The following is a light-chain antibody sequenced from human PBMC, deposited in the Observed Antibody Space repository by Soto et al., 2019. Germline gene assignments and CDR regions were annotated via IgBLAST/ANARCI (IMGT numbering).Light chain of an antibody. CDR2: EVS. CDR1: SSDVGGYNY. V-gene: IGLV2-14*01. J-gene: IGLJ2*01. CDR3: SSYRSTNAVV. Sequence: QSALTQPASVSGSPGQSITISCTGTSSDVGGYNYVSWYQQHPGKVPKLMIYEVSNRPTGVSDRFSGSKSGNTASLTISGLQGEDEADYYCSSYRSTNAVVFGGGTKLTVL.